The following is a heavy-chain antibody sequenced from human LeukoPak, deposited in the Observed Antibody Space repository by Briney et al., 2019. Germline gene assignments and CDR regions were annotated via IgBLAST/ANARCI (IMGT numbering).Heavy chain of an antibody. CDR3: ARRLHDSSGYYYGSWYFDL. CDR1: GGPISSYY. V-gene: IGHV4-59*08. D-gene: IGHD3-22*01. Sequence: TPSETLSLTCTVSGGPISSYYWSWIRQPPGKGLEWIGYIYYSGSTNYNPSLKSRVTISVDTSKNQFSLKLSPVTAADTAVYYCARRLHDSSGYYYGSWYFDLWGRGTLVTVSS. CDR2: IYYSGST. J-gene: IGHJ2*01.